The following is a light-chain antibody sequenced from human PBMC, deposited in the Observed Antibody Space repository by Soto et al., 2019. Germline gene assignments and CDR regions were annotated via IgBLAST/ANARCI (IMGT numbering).Light chain of an antibody. V-gene: IGLV2-14*01. J-gene: IGLJ1*01. Sequence: QSALTQPASVSGSPGQSITISCAGTSSDVGGYTYVSWYQQHPGKAPKLMIYDVSNRPSGVSNRFSGSKSGNTASLTISGLQADDEADYYCTSYTSSSTTYVFGGGTKVTVL. CDR3: TSYTSSSTTYV. CDR1: SSDVGGYTY. CDR2: DVS.